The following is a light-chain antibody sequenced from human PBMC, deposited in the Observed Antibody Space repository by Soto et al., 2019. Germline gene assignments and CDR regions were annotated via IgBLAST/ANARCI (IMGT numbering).Light chain of an antibody. V-gene: IGLV4-69*01. J-gene: IGLJ2*01. Sequence: QLVLTKAPSASASLGASVRLTCSLSSGHSTYAIAWHRQQPERGPRFLMKVNSDGSHTNGDGIPDRFSGSSSGAERYLTIASLQSDDEADYYCQTWGTGIRVFGGGTKVTVL. CDR2: VNSDGSH. CDR1: SGHSTYA. CDR3: QTWGTGIRV.